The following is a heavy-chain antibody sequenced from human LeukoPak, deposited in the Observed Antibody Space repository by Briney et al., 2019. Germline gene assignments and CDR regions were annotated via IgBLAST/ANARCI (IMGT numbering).Heavy chain of an antibody. CDR3: ARGLRYCSSTSCYSIDAFDI. V-gene: IGHV3-13*01. J-gene: IGHJ3*02. CDR2: IGTAGET. CDR1: GFTFSRYD. D-gene: IGHD2-2*01. Sequence: GGSLRLSCAASGFTFSRYDMHWVRQTTGKGLEWVSAIGTAGETHYPGSVKGRFTISRENAKNSLYLQMNSLRAGDTAVYYCARGLRYCSSTSCYSIDAFDIWGQGTMVTVSS.